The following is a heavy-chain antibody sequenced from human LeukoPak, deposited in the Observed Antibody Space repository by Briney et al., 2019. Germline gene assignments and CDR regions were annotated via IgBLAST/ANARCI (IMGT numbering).Heavy chain of an antibody. CDR3: ARGGSDSDY. V-gene: IGHV3-7*04. CDR2: IKEDGSEK. D-gene: IGHD6-6*01. J-gene: IGHJ4*02. CDR1: GFTFSNYW. Sequence: PGGSLRISCEVSGFTFSNYWMTWVRQAPGKGLEWVANIKEDGSEKNYVDSVKGRFTISRDNAKNPLYLQMNSLRAEDTAVYYCARGGSDSDYWGQGTLVTVSS.